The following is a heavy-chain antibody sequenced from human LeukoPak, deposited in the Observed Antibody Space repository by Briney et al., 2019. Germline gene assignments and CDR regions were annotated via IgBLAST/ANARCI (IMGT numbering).Heavy chain of an antibody. CDR1: GFTFDDYG. CDR3: ARDAGYSSGRYDAFDI. CDR2: INWSGGST. Sequence: PGGSLRLSCVASGFTFDDYGMSWVRQAPGQGLEWVSGINWSGGSTGYADSVKGRFTISRDNAKNYLYLQMNTLRAEDTALYYCARDAGYSSGRYDAFDIWGQGTLVTLSS. V-gene: IGHV3-20*04. J-gene: IGHJ3*02. D-gene: IGHD6-19*01.